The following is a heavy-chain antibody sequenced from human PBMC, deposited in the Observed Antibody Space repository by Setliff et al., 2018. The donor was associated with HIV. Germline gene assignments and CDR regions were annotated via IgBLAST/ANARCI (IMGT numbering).Heavy chain of an antibody. V-gene: IGHV4-59*01. J-gene: IGHJ3*02. D-gene: IGHD1-26*01. Sequence: SETLSLTCTVSGGSISSFYWTWIRQTPGKGLEWIGHIYTTGSTHYNPSLRSRVTISIDTSKSHFSLRLKSVTAADTALYYCASGSPFDGFDMWGQGTMVTVSS. CDR3: ASGSPFDGFDM. CDR1: GGSISSFY. CDR2: IYTTGST.